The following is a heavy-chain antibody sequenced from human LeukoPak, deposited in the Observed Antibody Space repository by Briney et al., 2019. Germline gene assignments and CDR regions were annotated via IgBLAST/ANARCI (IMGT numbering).Heavy chain of an antibody. J-gene: IGHJ3*02. CDR1: GYSFTSYW. CDR2: IYPGDSDT. V-gene: IGHV5-51*01. Sequence: GESLKISWKGSGYSFTSYWIGWGRQMPEKGLEWMGSIYPGDSDTRYSPSFQVQVTISADKSSSTAYLQWSSLKASDTAMYSCASPAPGIVGANLRGAFDIWGQGTMVTVSS. CDR3: ASPAPGIVGANLRGAFDI. D-gene: IGHD1-26*01.